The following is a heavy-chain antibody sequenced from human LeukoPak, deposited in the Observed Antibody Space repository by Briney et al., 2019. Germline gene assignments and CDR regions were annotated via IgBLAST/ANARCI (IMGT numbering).Heavy chain of an antibody. D-gene: IGHD3-22*01. Sequence: SVKVSCKASGFTFTSSAVQWVRQARGQRLEWIGWIVVGSGNTNYAQKFQERVTITRDMSTSIAYMELSSLRSEDTAVYYCAAGGYDSSGSGDYWGQGTLVTVSS. CDR1: GFTFTSSA. CDR2: IVVGSGNT. J-gene: IGHJ4*02. CDR3: AAGGYDSSGSGDY. V-gene: IGHV1-58*01.